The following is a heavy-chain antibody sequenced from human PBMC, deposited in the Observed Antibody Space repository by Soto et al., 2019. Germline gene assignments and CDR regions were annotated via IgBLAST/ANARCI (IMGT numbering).Heavy chain of an antibody. CDR2: IWYDGSNK. V-gene: IGHV3-33*01. Sequence: QVQLVESGGGVVQPGRSLRLSCVASGFTFSSYGMHWVRQAPGKGLEWVAVIWYDGSNKYYADSVKGRFTISRDNSKNTLYLQMNSLRAEDTAVYYCAREDYYDSSGYGIDYWGQGTLVTVSS. J-gene: IGHJ4*02. CDR1: GFTFSSYG. D-gene: IGHD3-22*01. CDR3: AREDYYDSSGYGIDY.